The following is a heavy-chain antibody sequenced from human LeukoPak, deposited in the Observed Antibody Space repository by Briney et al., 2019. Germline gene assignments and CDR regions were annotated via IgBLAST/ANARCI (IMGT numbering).Heavy chain of an antibody. CDR1: GGTFSSYA. J-gene: IGHJ5*02. Sequence: SVKVSCKASGGTFSSYAISWVRQAPGQGLEWMGRIIPIFGTANYAQKFQGRVTITTDESTSTAYMELSSLRSEYTAVYYCARGGEASNWFYPWGQGTLVTVSS. D-gene: IGHD3-16*01. V-gene: IGHV1-69*05. CDR3: ARGGEASNWFYP. CDR2: IIPIFGTA.